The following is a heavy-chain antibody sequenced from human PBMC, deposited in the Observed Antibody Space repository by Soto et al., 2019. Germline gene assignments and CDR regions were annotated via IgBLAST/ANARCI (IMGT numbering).Heavy chain of an antibody. CDR2: IYYSGST. CDR1: SGSIGSSNW. D-gene: IGHD3-9*01. Sequence: SETLALTCAVSSGSIGSSNWWGWVRQPPGKGLEWIGSIYYSGSTNYNPSLKSRVTISVDTSKNQSSLKLSSVTAADTAVYYCAQTGLFDYWGQGTLVTVSS. J-gene: IGHJ4*02. CDR3: AQTGLFDY. V-gene: IGHV4-39*01.